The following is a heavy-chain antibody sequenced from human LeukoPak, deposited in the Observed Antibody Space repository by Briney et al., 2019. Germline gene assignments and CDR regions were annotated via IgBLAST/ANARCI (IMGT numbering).Heavy chain of an antibody. Sequence: SETPSLTCTVSGGSISSYYWSWIRQPPGKGLEWIGYIYYSGSTNYNPSLKSRVTISVDTSKNQFSLKLSSVTAADTAVYYCAQWLADAFDIWGQGTMVTVSS. D-gene: IGHD6-19*01. CDR2: IYYSGST. J-gene: IGHJ3*02. V-gene: IGHV4-59*01. CDR1: GGSISSYY. CDR3: AQWLADAFDI.